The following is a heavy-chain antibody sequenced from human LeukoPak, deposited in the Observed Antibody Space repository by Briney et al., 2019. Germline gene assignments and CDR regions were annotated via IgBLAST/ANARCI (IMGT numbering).Heavy chain of an antibody. CDR3: ARDPTTVTGFYYYYYYGMDV. CDR1: GFPFSGYY. J-gene: IGHJ6*02. CDR2: ISTSGDTI. Sequence: GGSLTLSCAASGFPFSGYYMSWIRQAPGKGLEWVSYISTSGDTIYYADSVKGRFTISRDNAKNSLYLQMNRLRAEDTAVYYCARDPTTVTGFYYYYYYGMDVWGQGTTVTVSS. D-gene: IGHD4-17*01. V-gene: IGHV3-11*01.